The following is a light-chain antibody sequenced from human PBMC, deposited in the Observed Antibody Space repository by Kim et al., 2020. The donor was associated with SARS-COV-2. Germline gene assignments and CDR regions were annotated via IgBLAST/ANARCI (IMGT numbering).Light chain of an antibody. Sequence: ASTGDTVTITCRASRDLNNDLAWYQQRPGKAPKLLIYGASILQSGVPSRFSGSGSGTDFTLTIGGLQSEDFATYYCQQYYSFPLTFGQGTKVDIK. V-gene: IGKV1-8*01. CDR1: RDLNND. J-gene: IGKJ1*01. CDR2: GAS. CDR3: QQYYSFPLT.